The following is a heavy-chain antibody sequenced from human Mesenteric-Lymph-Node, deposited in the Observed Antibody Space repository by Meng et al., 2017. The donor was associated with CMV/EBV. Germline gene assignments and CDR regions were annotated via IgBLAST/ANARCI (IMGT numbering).Heavy chain of an antibody. CDR3: AREVGGSVGYYYGGDDAFDI. V-gene: IGHV3-66*02. D-gene: IGHD3-10*01. Sequence: GESLKISCAASGFTVSSNYMSWVRQAPGKGLEWVSVIYSGGSTYYADSVKGRFTISRDNSDNTLELQMNSLSVDDTAIYYCAREVGGSVGYYYGGDDAFDIWGQGTRVTVSS. CDR2: IYSGGST. CDR1: GFTVSSNY. J-gene: IGHJ3*02.